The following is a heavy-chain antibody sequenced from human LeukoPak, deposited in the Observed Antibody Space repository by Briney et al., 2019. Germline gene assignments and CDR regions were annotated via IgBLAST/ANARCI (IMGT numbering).Heavy chain of an antibody. CDR1: GGTFSSYA. J-gene: IGHJ5*02. D-gene: IGHD6-13*01. V-gene: IGHV1-69*13. CDR2: IIPIFGTA. CDR3: AREGPGIAAAGPSGWFDP. Sequence: SVKVSCKASGGTFSSYAISWVRQAPGHGLEWMGGIIPIFGTANYAQKFQGRVTITADESTSTAYMELSSLRSEDTAVYYCAREGPGIAAAGPSGWFDPWGQGTLVTVSS.